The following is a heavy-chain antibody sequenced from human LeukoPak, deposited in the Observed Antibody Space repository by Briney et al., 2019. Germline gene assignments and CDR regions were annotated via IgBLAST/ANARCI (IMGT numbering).Heavy chain of an antibody. CDR3: ARDLFSSGYWGIDAFDI. CDR2: IYYSGST. D-gene: IGHD3-22*01. V-gene: IGHV4-39*07. Sequence: KPSETLSLTCTVSGGSISSSSYYWGWIRQPPGKGLEWIGNIYYSGSTYYNPSLKSRVTISVDTSKNQFSLKLSSVTAADTAVYYCARDLFSSGYWGIDAFDIWGQGTMVTVSS. J-gene: IGHJ3*02. CDR1: GGSISSSSYY.